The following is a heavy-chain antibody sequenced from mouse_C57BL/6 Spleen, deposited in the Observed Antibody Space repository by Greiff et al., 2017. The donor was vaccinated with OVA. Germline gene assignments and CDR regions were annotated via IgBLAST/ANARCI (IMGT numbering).Heavy chain of an antibody. CDR3: ARGGVYAMDY. CDR2: INPNNGGT. CDR1: GYTFTDYY. V-gene: IGHV1-26*01. J-gene: IGHJ4*01. Sequence: EVQLQQSGPELVKISCKASGYTFTDYYMNWVKQSHGKSLEWIGDINPNNGGTSYNQKFKGKATLTVDKSSSTAYMELRSLTSEDSAVYYCARGGVYAMDYWGQGTSVTVSS.